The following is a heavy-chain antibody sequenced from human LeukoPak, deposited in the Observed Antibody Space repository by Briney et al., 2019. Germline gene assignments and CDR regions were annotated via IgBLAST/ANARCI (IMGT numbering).Heavy chain of an antibody. Sequence: GGSLRLSCAASGLTFSSYWMSWVRQAPGKGLEWVANIKQDGSEKYYVDSVKGRFTISRDNAKNSLYLQMNSLRAEDTAVYYCARNIESIAAAGRRYFQHWGQGTLVTVSS. CDR3: ARNIESIAAAGRRYFQH. CDR1: GLTFSSYW. J-gene: IGHJ1*01. CDR2: IKQDGSEK. D-gene: IGHD6-13*01. V-gene: IGHV3-7*01.